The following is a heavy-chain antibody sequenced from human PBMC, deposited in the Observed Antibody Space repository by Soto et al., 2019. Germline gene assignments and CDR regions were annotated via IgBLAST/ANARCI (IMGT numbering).Heavy chain of an antibody. D-gene: IGHD1-26*01. CDR1: GFTFSSYG. J-gene: IGHJ4*02. V-gene: IGHV3-30*18. CDR2: ISYDGSNK. CDR3: AKDSGSYFSLDY. Sequence: QVQLVESGGGVVQPGRSLRLSCAASGFTFSSYGMHWVRQAPGKVLAWVAVISYDGSNKYYADSVKGRFTISRDNSKNPLYLQMNSLRAEDKAVYYCAKDSGSYFSLDYWGQGTLVTVSS.